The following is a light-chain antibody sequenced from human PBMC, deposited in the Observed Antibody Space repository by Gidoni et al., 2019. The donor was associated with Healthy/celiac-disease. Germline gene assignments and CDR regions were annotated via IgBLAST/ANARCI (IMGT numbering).Light chain of an antibody. V-gene: IGKV3-15*01. CDR3: QQYNNWPPYT. J-gene: IGKJ2*01. Sequence: EIVMTQSPATLSVSPGERATLSCRASQSVSSNLACYQQKPGQAPRLLIYGASTRATGIPARFSGSGSGTELTLTISSLQSEDFAVYYCQQYNNWPPYTFXQXSKLEIK. CDR2: GAS. CDR1: QSVSSN.